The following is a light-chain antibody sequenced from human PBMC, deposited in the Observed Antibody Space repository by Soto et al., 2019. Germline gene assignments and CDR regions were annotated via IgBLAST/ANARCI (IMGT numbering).Light chain of an antibody. CDR1: QSVSSSY. CDR3: QQYGSSPVT. V-gene: IGKV3-20*01. CDR2: GAS. J-gene: IGKJ2*01. Sequence: EIVLTQSPGTLSLSPGERATLSCRARQSVSSSYLAWYQQKPGQAPRLLIYGASSRATGIPDRFSGSGSGTDFTITISRLEPEDFAVYYCQQYGSSPVTFGQGTKLEIK.